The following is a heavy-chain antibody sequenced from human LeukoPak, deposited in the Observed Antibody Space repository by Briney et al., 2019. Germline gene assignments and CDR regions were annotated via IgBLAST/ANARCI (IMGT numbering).Heavy chain of an antibody. CDR3: ARRGSGYDLDY. CDR1: GDAISSYY. Sequence: SQTLSLTCTVSGDAISSYYWSWIRQPPEKGLEGSGYIYYSGGTKYHPSLKSRVTISVDMSKNQFSLNMTSVTAADTAVYYCARRGSGYDLDYWGRATLVTVS. D-gene: IGHD5-12*01. V-gene: IGHV4-59*08. J-gene: IGHJ4*02. CDR2: IYYSGGT.